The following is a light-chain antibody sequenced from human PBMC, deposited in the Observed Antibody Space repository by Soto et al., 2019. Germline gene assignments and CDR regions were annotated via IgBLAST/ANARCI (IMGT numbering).Light chain of an antibody. CDR3: LQDINYPWT. V-gene: IGKV1-12*01. J-gene: IGKJ1*01. CDR2: ATS. Sequence: DIQMTQSPSSVSTSVGDRVTITCRASQGISSWLVWYQQKPGKAPKLLIYATSNLQSGVPSRFSGSGSGTDFTLAISSLQPEDSATYYCLQDINYPWTFGQGTKVDTK. CDR1: QGISSW.